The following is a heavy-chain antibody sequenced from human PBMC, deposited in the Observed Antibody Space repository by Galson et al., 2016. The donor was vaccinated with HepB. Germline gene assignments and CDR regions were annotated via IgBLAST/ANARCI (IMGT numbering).Heavy chain of an antibody. CDR2: MSHDGGNK. CDR1: GFSFISYA. V-gene: IGHV3-30-3*01. CDR3: ARGDGPGSYLVDY. D-gene: IGHD3-10*01. J-gene: IGHJ4*02. Sequence: SLRLSCAASGFSFISYAMHWVRQAPGKGLEWVALMSHDGGNKQYADSMKGRFTISRDNSKNTLYLQMNSLRPEDTAVYYCARGDGPGSYLVDYWGQGTLLIVSS.